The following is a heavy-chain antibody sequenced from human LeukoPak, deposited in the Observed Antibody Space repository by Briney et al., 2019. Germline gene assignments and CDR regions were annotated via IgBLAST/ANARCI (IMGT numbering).Heavy chain of an antibody. J-gene: IGHJ4*02. Sequence: ASVKVSCKASGYTFTTYGIGWVRQAPGQGLEWMGWISTYNGNTKYTQKFQGRVTMTTDTSSSTAYMELRSLRSDDTAVYYCARGRDWNYAFEYWGQGTQVTVSS. CDR2: ISTYNGNT. CDR3: ARGRDWNYAFEY. CDR1: GYTFTTYG. D-gene: IGHD1-7*01. V-gene: IGHV1-18*01.